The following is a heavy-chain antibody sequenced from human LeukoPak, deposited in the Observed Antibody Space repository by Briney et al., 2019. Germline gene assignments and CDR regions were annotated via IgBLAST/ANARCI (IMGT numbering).Heavy chain of an antibody. CDR2: ISDRGTT. Sequence: SETLSLTCTVSAGSISGYYWSWIRQPPGRGLEWIGYISDRGTTRYNPSLKSRVTISVDTSKNQFSLKMTSVTTADTAIYYCAREGDGYNRPLHDWGQGTLVIVSS. V-gene: IGHV4-59*01. D-gene: IGHD5-24*01. CDR3: AREGDGYNRPLHD. J-gene: IGHJ4*02. CDR1: AGSISGYY.